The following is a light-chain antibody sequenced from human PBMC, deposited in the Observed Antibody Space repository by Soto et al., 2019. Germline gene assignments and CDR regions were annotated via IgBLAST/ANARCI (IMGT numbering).Light chain of an antibody. Sequence: QSVRTQPPSASGSPGQSVTISCAGTSSDVGAYNYVSWYQQHPGKAPKLMIYEVNKRPSGVPDRFSGSKSGNTASLTVSGLQAEDEADYYCISYAGTNNFYVFGTGTKVTVL. CDR2: EVN. CDR3: ISYAGTNNFYV. CDR1: SSDVGAYNY. J-gene: IGLJ1*01. V-gene: IGLV2-8*01.